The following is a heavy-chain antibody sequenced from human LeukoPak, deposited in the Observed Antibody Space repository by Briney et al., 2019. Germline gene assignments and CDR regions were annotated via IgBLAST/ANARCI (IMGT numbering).Heavy chain of an antibody. CDR3: AKDYGDYDYYYYGMDV. J-gene: IGHJ6*02. CDR2: ISYDGSNK. D-gene: IGHD4-17*01. Sequence: GGSLRLSCAASGFTFSSYGMHWVRQAPGKGLEWVAVISYDGSNKYYADSVKGRFTISRDNSKNTLYLQMNSLRAEDTAVYYCAKDYGDYDYYYYGMDVWGQGTTVTVSS. CDR1: GFTFSSYG. V-gene: IGHV3-30*18.